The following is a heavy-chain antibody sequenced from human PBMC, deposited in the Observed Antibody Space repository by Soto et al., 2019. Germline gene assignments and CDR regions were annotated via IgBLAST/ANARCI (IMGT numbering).Heavy chain of an antibody. J-gene: IGHJ4*02. CDR1: GFTFGDYA. CDR3: TRHYDFWSDNATDY. Sequence: PGGSLRLSCTASGFTFGDYAMSWFRQAPGKGLEWVGFIRSKVYGGTTEYAASVKGRFTISRDDSKSFAYLQMNSLKTEDTAVYYCTRHYDFWSDNATDYWGQGTLVTVSS. CDR2: IRSKVYGGTT. D-gene: IGHD3-3*01. V-gene: IGHV3-49*03.